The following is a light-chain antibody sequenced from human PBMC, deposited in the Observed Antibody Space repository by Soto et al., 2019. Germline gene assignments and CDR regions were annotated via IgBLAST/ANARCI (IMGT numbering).Light chain of an antibody. CDR1: SSDVGGFDH. CDR3: NSFTTTNTYV. Sequence: QSVLTQPASVSGSPGQSITISCTGASSDVGGFDHVSWYQQHPGKVPRLLIYDVSSRPSGVSDRFSGSKSGNTASLTISGLRAEDEAVYYCNSFTTTNTYVFGTGTKVTVL. CDR2: DVS. J-gene: IGLJ1*01. V-gene: IGLV2-14*03.